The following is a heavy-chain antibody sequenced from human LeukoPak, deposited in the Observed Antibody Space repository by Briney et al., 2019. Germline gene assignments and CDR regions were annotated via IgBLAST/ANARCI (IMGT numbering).Heavy chain of an antibody. CDR1: GGSISSYY. J-gene: IGHJ4*02. CDR2: IYYSGST. Sequence: PSETLSLTCTVPGGSISSYYWSWIRQPPGKGLEWIGYIYYSGSTNYNPSLKSRVTISVDTSKNQFSLKLSSVTAADTAVYYCARELGSPKYYFDYWGQGTLVTVSS. V-gene: IGHV4-59*01. D-gene: IGHD3-10*01. CDR3: ARELGSPKYYFDY.